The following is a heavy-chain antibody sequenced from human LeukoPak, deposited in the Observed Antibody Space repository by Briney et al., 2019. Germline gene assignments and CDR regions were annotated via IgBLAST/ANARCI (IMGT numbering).Heavy chain of an antibody. CDR1: GGSISSSSYY. Sequence: SETLSLTCTVSGGSISSSSYYWGWIRQPPGKGLEWIGSIYYSGSTYYNPSLKSRVTISVDTSKNQFSLKLSSVTAADTAVYYCARWSGSYSYFDYWGQGTLVTVSS. D-gene: IGHD1-26*01. J-gene: IGHJ4*02. CDR2: IYYSGST. V-gene: IGHV4-39*07. CDR3: ARWSGSYSYFDY.